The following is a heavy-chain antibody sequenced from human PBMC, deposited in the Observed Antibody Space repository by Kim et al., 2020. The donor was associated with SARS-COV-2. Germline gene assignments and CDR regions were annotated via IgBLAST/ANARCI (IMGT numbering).Heavy chain of an antibody. V-gene: IGHV4-34*01. D-gene: IGHD6-13*01. J-gene: IGHJ4*02. Sequence: STKNQPSLTSRVTISDAPSKNQFSLRLSSVPAADTAVYYCARGGAAAFDYWGQGTLGTVSS. CDR3: ARGGAAAFDY. CDR2: ST.